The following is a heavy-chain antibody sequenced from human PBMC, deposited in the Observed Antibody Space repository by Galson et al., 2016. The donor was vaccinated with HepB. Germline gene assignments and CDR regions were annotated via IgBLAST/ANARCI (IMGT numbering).Heavy chain of an antibody. V-gene: IGHV5-51*01. J-gene: IGHJ4*02. CDR1: GYIFINYW. CDR3: VRRHGSGAYGVDL. D-gene: IGHD3-10*01. CDR2: VYAGDSDT. Sequence: QSGAEVKKPGDSLKISCQSSGYIFINYWFGWVRQMPGKGLEWMGIVYAGDSDTRYSPSFEGQVTISVDRSLRTTYLQWNSLKASDTAMYYCVRRHGSGAYGVDLWGQGTLVTVSS.